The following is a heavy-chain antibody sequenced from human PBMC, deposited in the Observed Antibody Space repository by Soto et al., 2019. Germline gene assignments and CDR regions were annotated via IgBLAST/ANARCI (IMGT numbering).Heavy chain of an antibody. CDR3: ARHDYSGSYYDY. CDR2: IYYSGST. Sequence: SETLSLTCTVSGGSISSYYWSWIRQPPGKGLEWIGYIYYSGSTNYNPSLKSRVTISVDTSKNQFSLKLSSVTAADTAVYYCARHDYSGSYYDYWGQGTLVTVS. CDR1: GGSISSYY. V-gene: IGHV4-59*08. D-gene: IGHD1-26*01. J-gene: IGHJ4*02.